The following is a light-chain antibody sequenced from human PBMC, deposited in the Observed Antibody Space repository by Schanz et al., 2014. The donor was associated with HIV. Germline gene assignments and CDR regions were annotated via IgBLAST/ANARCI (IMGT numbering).Light chain of an antibody. V-gene: IGLV2-14*01. J-gene: IGLJ2*01. CDR1: SSDVGAYNH. CDR2: DVT. Sequence: QSALTQPASVSGSPGQSVTISCTGTSSDVGAYNHVSWYQQHPGKAPKVMIYDVTNRPSGVSNRFSGSKSGNTASLTISGLQADDEADYYCTSYTSTSTHVVFGGGTKLTVL. CDR3: TSYTSTSTHVV.